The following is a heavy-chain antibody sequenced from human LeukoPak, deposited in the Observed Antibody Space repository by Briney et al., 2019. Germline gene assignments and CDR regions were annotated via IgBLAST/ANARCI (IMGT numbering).Heavy chain of an antibody. J-gene: IGHJ4*02. V-gene: IGHV1-2*06. CDR3: ARDPRYYYDSTGYYGSDY. CDR2: INPNSGGT. Sequence: EASVKVSCKASGYTFTGYYMHWVRQAPRQGLEWMGRINPNSGGTNYAQKFQGRVTMTRDTSISTAYMELSSLRSDATAVYYCARDPRYYYDSTGYYGSDYWGQGTLVTVSS. CDR1: GYTFTGYY. D-gene: IGHD3-22*01.